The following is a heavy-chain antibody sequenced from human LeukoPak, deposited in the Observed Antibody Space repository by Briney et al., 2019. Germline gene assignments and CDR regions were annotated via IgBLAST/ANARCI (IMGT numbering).Heavy chain of an antibody. Sequence: GGTLRLSCAASGFTFSSYGMSWVRQAPGKGLEWVSAISGSGGSTYYADSVKGRFTISRDNAKNTLYLQMNSLRAEDTAVNYCARAVADTRNGLDIWGQGTMVTVSS. D-gene: IGHD6-19*01. CDR2: ISGSGGST. CDR1: GFTFSSYG. CDR3: ARAVADTRNGLDI. J-gene: IGHJ3*02. V-gene: IGHV3-23*01.